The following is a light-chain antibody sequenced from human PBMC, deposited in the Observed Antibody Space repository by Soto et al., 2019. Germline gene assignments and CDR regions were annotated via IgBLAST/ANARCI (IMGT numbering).Light chain of an antibody. CDR3: QQYGSSPA. J-gene: IGKJ4*01. CDR2: GAS. V-gene: IGKV3-20*01. CDR1: QSVSSSY. Sequence: EIVLTQSPGTLSLSQGERATLSCRASQSVSSSYLAWYQQKPGQAPRLLIYGASSRATGIPDRFSGSGSGTDFTLTISRLEREDFALYYCQQYGSSPAFGGGTKVEIK.